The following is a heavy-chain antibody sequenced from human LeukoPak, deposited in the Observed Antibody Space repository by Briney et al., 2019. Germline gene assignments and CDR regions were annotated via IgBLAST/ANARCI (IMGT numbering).Heavy chain of an antibody. Sequence: WVRQPPGKGLEWIGSIYYSGSTYYNPSLKSRVTMSVDTSKTQFSLKLSSVTAADTAVYYCARQVTAVAGTFDYWGQGTLVTVSS. CDR2: IYYSGST. V-gene: IGHV4-39*01. J-gene: IGHJ4*02. CDR3: ARQVTAVAGTFDY. D-gene: IGHD6-19*01.